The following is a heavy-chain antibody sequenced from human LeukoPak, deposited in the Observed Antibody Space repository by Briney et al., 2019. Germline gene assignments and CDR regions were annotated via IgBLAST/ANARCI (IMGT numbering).Heavy chain of an antibody. CDR1: GGTFSSYA. J-gene: IGHJ4*02. CDR3: ARSPGGRQQSNFDY. V-gene: IGHV1-69*05. D-gene: IGHD6-13*01. CDR2: IIPIFGTA. Sequence: SVKVSCKASGGTFSSYAISWVRQAPGQGLEWMGGIIPIFGTANYAQKFQGRVTITTDESTSTAYMELSSLRSEDTAVYYCARSPGGRQQSNFDYWGQGTLVTVSS.